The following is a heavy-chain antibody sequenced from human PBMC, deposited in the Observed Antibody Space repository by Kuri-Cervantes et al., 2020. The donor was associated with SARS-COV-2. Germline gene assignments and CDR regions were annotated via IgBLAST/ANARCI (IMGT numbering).Heavy chain of an antibody. CDR2: INGGGMST. CDR1: GFTFSGHW. D-gene: IGHD6-13*01. V-gene: IGHV3-74*01. Sequence: GESLKISCAASGFTFSGHWIHWVRQAPGKGLVWVSRINGGGMSTSYADSVKGRFTVSRDNAKNMLYLQMNSLRAEDTAVYYCSRVVSATDGYHYYGMDVWGQGTMVTVSS. CDR3: SRVVSATDGYHYYGMDV. J-gene: IGHJ6*02.